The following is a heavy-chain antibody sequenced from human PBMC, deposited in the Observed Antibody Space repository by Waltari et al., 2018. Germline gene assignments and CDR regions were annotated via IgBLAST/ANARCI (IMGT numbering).Heavy chain of an antibody. Sequence: EVQLVESGGGLIQPGGSLRLPCAAQGFTVSSRYMSWVRQALGKGLKWVSLIYSSGTTYYIDSVKGRFTISRDISKNTLYLQMNSLRAEDTAVYYCARDLGYSSSWGYWGQGTLVTVSS. D-gene: IGHD6-13*01. V-gene: IGHV3-53*01. CDR1: GFTVSSRY. CDR3: ARDLGYSSSWGY. CDR2: IYSSGTT. J-gene: IGHJ4*02.